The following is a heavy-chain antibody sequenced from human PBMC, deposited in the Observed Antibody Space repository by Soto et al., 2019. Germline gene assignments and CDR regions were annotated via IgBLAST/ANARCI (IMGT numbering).Heavy chain of an antibody. CDR1: GFTFSSYG. J-gene: IGHJ4*02. D-gene: IGHD5-18*01. CDR2: ISYDGSNK. CDR3: ATGRGGYSYGFPFDY. V-gene: IGHV3-30*03. Sequence: QVQLVESGGGVVQPGRSLRLSCAASGFTFSSYGMHWVRQAPGKGLVWVAVISYDGSNKYYADSVKGRFTISRDNSKNTLYLQMNSLRAEDTAVYYCATGRGGYSYGFPFDYWGQGTLVTVSS.